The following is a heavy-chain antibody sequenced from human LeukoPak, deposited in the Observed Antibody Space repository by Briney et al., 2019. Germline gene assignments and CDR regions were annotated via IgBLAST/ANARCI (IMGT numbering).Heavy chain of an antibody. CDR2: IKYSGSS. CDR1: GGSFSGYH. Sequence: SETLSLTCGVYGGSFSGYHWSWIRQPPGKGPEWIGEIKYSGSSNYNPSLKSRVNISVDTSKNQFSLKLSSVTAADTAVYYCARTTYFYDTSGYYYGNWGQGTLATVSS. CDR3: ARTTYFYDTSGYYYGN. D-gene: IGHD3-22*01. J-gene: IGHJ4*02. V-gene: IGHV4-34*01.